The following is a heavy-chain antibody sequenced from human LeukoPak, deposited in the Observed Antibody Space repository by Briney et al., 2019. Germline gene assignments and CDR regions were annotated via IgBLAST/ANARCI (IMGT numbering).Heavy chain of an antibody. CDR2: IYYSGST. Sequence: SQTLSLTCTVSGGSISSGDYYWGWIRQPPGKGLEWIGYIYYSGSTYYNPSLKSRVTISVDTSKNQFSLKLSSVTAADTAVYYCARESVAGSPQYYFDYWGQGTLVTVSS. CDR3: ARESVAGSPQYYFDY. J-gene: IGHJ4*02. D-gene: IGHD6-19*01. CDR1: GGSISSGDYY. V-gene: IGHV4-30-4*01.